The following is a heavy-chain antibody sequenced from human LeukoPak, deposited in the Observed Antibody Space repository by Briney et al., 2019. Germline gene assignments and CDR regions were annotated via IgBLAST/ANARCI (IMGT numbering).Heavy chain of an antibody. CDR1: EYNFTNYW. V-gene: IGHV5-51*01. D-gene: IGHD6-13*01. CDR3: ARHAVVPGIAAAGTFDY. CDR2: IYPGDSDT. J-gene: IGHJ4*02. Sequence: GESLKISCRGSEYNFTNYWIGWVRQMPGKGLEWMAIIYPGDSDTRYSPSFQGQVTISADKSISTAYLQWSSLKASDTAMYYCARHAVVPGIAAAGTFDYWGQGTLVTVSS.